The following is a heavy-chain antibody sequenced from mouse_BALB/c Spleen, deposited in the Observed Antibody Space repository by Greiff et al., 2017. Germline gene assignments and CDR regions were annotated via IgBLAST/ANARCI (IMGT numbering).Heavy chain of an antibody. CDR1: GFTFSSYT. J-gene: IGHJ4*01. CDR3: ARGGLRDYYAMDY. Sequence: EVMLVESGGGLVQHGGSLKLSCAASGFTFSSYTMSWVRQTPEKRLEWVAYISNGGGSTYYPDTVKGRFTISRDNAKNTLYLQMSSMKSEDTAMYYCARGGLRDYYAMDYWGQGTSVTVSS. CDR2: ISNGGGST. V-gene: IGHV5-12-2*01. D-gene: IGHD2-2*01.